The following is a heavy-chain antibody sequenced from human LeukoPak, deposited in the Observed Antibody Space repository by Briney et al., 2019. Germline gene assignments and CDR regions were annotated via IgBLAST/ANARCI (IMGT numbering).Heavy chain of an antibody. CDR1: GFTFSSHG. Sequence: GGSLRLSCAASGFTFSSHGMNWVRQAPGKGLEWVSGISGRGVITYYADSVKGRFTISRDNSKNTLYLQMNSLRAEDTAVYYCARDGYSSSFYFDYWGQGTLVTVSS. CDR3: ARDGYSSSFYFDY. CDR2: ISGRGVIT. J-gene: IGHJ4*02. D-gene: IGHD6-6*01. V-gene: IGHV3-23*01.